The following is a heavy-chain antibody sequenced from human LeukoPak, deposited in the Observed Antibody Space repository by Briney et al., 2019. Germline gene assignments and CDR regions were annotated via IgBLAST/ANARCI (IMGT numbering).Heavy chain of an antibody. CDR2: ISGTTSGT. J-gene: IGHJ4*02. V-gene: IGHV3-23*01. D-gene: IGHD4-17*01. CDR1: GFTFSTCA. CDR3: AKVFRKDGDFRLFDY. Sequence: GGSLRLSCAASGFTFSTCAMSWVRQAPGKGLEWVSGISGTTSGTYYADSVKGRFTISRDNSKNTLFLQVNSLRAEDTAVYYCAKVFRKDGDFRLFDYWGQGTLVTVSS.